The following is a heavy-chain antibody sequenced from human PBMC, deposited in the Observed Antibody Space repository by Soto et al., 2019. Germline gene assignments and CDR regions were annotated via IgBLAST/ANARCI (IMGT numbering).Heavy chain of an antibody. CDR1: GGSTRNYF. J-gene: IGHJ5*02. CDR2: IYYSGTT. Sequence: SETLSLTCTVSGGSTRNYFWSWIRQPPGKGLEWIGCIYYSGTTNYNPSLKSRVTISLDTSKNQFSLRLRSVTAADTAVYYCARYVNPYDTAVGFDPWGQGTLVTVSS. V-gene: IGHV4-59*01. CDR3: ARYVNPYDTAVGFDP. D-gene: IGHD3-9*01.